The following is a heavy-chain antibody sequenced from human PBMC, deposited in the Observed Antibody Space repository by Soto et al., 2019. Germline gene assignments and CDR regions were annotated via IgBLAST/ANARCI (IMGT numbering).Heavy chain of an antibody. V-gene: IGHV4-59*01. CDR1: GGSISSYY. D-gene: IGHD3-16*02. CDR3: ARVYVIIGAFDI. J-gene: IGHJ3*02. CDR2: IYYSGST. Sequence: QVKLQESGPGLVKPSETLSLTCTVSGGSISSYYWSWIRQPPGKGLEWIGYIYYSGSTNYNPSLKSRVTISVDTSKNQFSLKLSSVTAADTAVYYCARVYVIIGAFDIWGQGTMVTVSS.